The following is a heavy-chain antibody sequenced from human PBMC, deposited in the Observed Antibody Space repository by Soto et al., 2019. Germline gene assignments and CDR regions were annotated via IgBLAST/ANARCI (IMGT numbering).Heavy chain of an antibody. V-gene: IGHV1-18*01. J-gene: IGHJ5*02. D-gene: IGHD3-10*01. Sequence: GASVKVSCKASGYTFTSYGISWVRQAPGQGLEWMGWISAYNGNTNYAQKLQSRVTMTTDTSTDTAYMELSSLRSEDTAVYYCATADYYGSGSYFPFDPWGQGTLVTVSS. CDR2: ISAYNGNT. CDR1: GYTFTSYG. CDR3: ATADYYGSGSYFPFDP.